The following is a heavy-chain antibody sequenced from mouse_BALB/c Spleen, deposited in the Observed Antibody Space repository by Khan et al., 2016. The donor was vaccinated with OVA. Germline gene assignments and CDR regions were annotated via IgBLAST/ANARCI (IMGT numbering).Heavy chain of an antibody. CDR1: GFTFSNYA. D-gene: IGHD2-13*01. CDR3: ESDYGFDY. CDR2: ISSGDST. Sequence: EVELVESGGGLVKPGGSLKLSCAASGFTFSNYAMSWVRQSPEKRLECVASISSGDSTYYPDSVKGRFTFSRDNARNILYLQMSSLRSDDTAMYCWESDYGFDYWGQGTLVTVSA. V-gene: IGHV5-6-5*01. J-gene: IGHJ3*01.